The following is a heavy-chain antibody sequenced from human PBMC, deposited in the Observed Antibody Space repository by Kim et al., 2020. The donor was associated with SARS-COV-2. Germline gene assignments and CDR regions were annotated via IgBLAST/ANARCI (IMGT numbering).Heavy chain of an antibody. D-gene: IGHD6-13*01. CDR3: AKSRSSSSWYLWDY. CDR1: GFTFSSYA. CDR2: IGGSGSST. V-gene: IGHV3-23*01. J-gene: IGHJ4*02. Sequence: GGSLRLSCAASGFTFSSYALSWVRQAPGKGLEWVSVIGGSGSSTYYADSVKGRFIISRDTSKNTLSLQMNSLRAEDTAVYYCAKSRSSSSWYLWDYWGQGTLVTVSS.